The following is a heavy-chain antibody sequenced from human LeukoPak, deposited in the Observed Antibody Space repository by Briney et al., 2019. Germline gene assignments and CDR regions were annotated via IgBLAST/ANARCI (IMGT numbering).Heavy chain of an antibody. Sequence: GGSLTLSCAASGFTFSSYVMHWLGPAAATGLEGVAVISNDASNKYYADAVKGRFTISRDSSKNTVYLQMNSLRSDDTAVYYCAKDGESGIQYTQGYFDYWGQGTLVTVSS. D-gene: IGHD1-1*01. CDR1: GFTFSSYV. CDR2: ISNDASNK. CDR3: AKDGESGIQYTQGYFDY. J-gene: IGHJ4*02. V-gene: IGHV3-30*18.